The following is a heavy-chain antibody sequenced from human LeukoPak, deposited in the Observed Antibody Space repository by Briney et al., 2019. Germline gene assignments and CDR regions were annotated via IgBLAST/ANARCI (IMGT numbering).Heavy chain of an antibody. D-gene: IGHD5-18*01. CDR1: GIIFSNYW. Sequence: GGSLRLSCAASGIIFSNYWMHWVRQAPGKGLVWVSRINRDGSSTSYADSVKGRFIISRDNAKNTLYLQMNSLRAEDTAVYYCARGGGYSYGSFDYWGQGTLVTVSS. CDR3: ARGGGYSYGSFDY. V-gene: IGHV3-74*01. J-gene: IGHJ4*02. CDR2: INRDGSST.